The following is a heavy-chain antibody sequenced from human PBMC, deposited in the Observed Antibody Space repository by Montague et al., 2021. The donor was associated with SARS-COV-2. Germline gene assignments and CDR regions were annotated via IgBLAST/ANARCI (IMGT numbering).Heavy chain of an antibody. CDR3: ARYGDYADAFDI. CDR2: IGTAGDT. V-gene: IGHV3-13*01. CDR1: RFTFSSYD. Sequence: RLSWSASRFTFSSYDMHWVRQATGKGLEWVSAIGTAGDTYYPGSVKGRFTISRENAKNSLYLQMNSLRAGDTAVYYCARYGDYADAFDIWGQGTMVTVSS. D-gene: IGHD4-17*01. J-gene: IGHJ3*02.